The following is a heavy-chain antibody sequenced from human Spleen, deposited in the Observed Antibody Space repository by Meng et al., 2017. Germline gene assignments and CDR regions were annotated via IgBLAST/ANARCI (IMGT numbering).Heavy chain of an antibody. CDR1: GGSISTSGYY. J-gene: IGHJ5*02. Sequence: QRQLHESGPGLVRPSEALSLTCSVSGGSISTSGYYWGLIRQPPGKGLGWSGSIGHSGFTYYTPSLKSRVTVSIETSRNQFSLWLTSVTAADTAVYYCVRSSAWVRTGFDPWGQGTLVTVSS. CDR2: IGHSGFT. CDR3: VRSSAWVRTGFDP. D-gene: IGHD6-19*01. V-gene: IGHV4-39*01.